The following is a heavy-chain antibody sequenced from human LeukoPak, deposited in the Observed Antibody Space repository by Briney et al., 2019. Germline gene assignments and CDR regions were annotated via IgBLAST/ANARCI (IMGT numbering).Heavy chain of an antibody. CDR2: ISAYNGNT. D-gene: IGHD3-3*01. CDR3: ARGVLRFLEWLPGNYYMDV. Sequence: ASVKVSCKASGSTFTSYNINWVRQATGQGLEWMGWISAYNGNTNCAQKLQGRVTMTTDTSTSTAYMELRSLRSEDTAVYYCARGVLRFLEWLPGNYYMDVWGKGTTVTVSS. J-gene: IGHJ6*03. V-gene: IGHV1-18*01. CDR1: GSTFTSYN.